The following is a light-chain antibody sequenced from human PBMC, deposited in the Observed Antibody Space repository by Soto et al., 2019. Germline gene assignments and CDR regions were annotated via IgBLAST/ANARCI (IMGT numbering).Light chain of an antibody. V-gene: IGKV1-39*01. CDR2: AAS. CDR1: QGISTY. Sequence: DIQMTQSPASLSAFVGDRVTITCRSSQGISTYVNWYKQKPGTAPKXXIYAASSLQRGVPSRFSGSGSETDFTLTISSLKPEAFETYSCQQSYRTTWTVGQGTKVYIK. CDR3: QQSYRTTWT. J-gene: IGKJ1*01.